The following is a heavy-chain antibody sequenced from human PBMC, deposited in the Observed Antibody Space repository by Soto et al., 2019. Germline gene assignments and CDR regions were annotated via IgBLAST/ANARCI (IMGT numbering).Heavy chain of an antibody. CDR2: ISYDGSNK. D-gene: IGHD1-26*01. V-gene: IGHV3-30*03. Sequence: GGSLRLSCAASGFTFSSYGMHWVRQAPGKGLEWVAVISYDGSNKYYADSVKGRFTISRDNAKNSLYLQMNSLRAEDTAVYYCEREVGASAFDIWGQGTMVTVSS. CDR1: GFTFSSYG. CDR3: EREVGASAFDI. J-gene: IGHJ3*02.